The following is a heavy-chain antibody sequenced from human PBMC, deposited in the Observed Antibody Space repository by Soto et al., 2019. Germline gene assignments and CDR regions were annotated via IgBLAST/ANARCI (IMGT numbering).Heavy chain of an antibody. D-gene: IGHD3-22*01. V-gene: IGHV4-59*01. CDR1: GGSISSYY. CDR3: ARDAYDSPYYYYGMDV. CDR2: IYYSGST. J-gene: IGHJ6*02. Sequence: QVQLQESGPGLVKPSETLSLTCTVSGGSISSYYWSWIRQPPGKGLEWIGYIYYSGSTNYNPSLKSRVTISVDTSKNQFSLKLSSVTAVDTAVYYCARDAYDSPYYYYGMDVWGQGTTVTVSS.